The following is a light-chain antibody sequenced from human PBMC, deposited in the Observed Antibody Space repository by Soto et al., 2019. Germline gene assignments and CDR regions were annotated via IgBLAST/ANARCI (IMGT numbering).Light chain of an antibody. V-gene: IGKV3-20*01. J-gene: IGKJ1*01. CDR3: QQDGSSRT. CDR2: GAS. CDR1: QSVRSSY. Sequence: EIVLTQSPGTLSLSPGERATLSCRASQSVRSSYLAWYQQKHGQAPRLLIYGASSRATGIPDRFSGSGSGTDFTLTISRLEPEDFAVYYCQQDGSSRTFGQGTKVEIK.